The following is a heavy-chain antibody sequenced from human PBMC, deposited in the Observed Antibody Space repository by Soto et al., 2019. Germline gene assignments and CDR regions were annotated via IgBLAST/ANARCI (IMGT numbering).Heavy chain of an antibody. V-gene: IGHV4-59*08. CDR3: ARRYSSSLDY. J-gene: IGHJ4*02. CDR2: IYYSGST. CDR1: GGSISSYY. D-gene: IGHD6-13*01. Sequence: QVQLQESGPGLVKPSETLSLTCTVSGGSISSYYWSWIRQPPGKGLEWIGYIYYSGSTNYNPSLKSRVTISVDTSKNQFSLKLRSVTAADTAVYYCARRYSSSLDYWGQGTLVTVSS.